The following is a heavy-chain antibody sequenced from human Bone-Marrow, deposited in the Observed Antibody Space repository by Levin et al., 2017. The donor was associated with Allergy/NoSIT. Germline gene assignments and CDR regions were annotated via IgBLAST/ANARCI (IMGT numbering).Heavy chain of an antibody. D-gene: IGHD6-19*01. CDR2: INPKSGGT. V-gene: IGHV1-2*02. CDR3: ARDRAEGANSGGFDI. CDR1: GYTFTDYY. J-gene: IGHJ3*02. Sequence: ASVKVSCTVSGYTFTDYYIHWVRQAPGQGLQWMGWINPKSGGTNYAQKFQGRVTMTRDTSTSTFFMELTRLRHDDTALYYCARDRAEGANSGGFDIWGQGTQVIVSS.